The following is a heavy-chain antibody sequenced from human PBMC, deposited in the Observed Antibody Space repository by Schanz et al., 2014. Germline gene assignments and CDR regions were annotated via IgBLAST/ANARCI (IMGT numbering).Heavy chain of an antibody. CDR3: ARAARRTRVVPLYFDY. D-gene: IGHD2-2*01. Sequence: QVQLQESGPGLVKPSGTLSLTCAVSGASISSSNWWSWVRQPPGKGLGWIGEIYHSGNTNYNASLKSRVTISVDKSKTQFSLKVRSVPAADTAVYYCARAARRTRVVPLYFDYWGQGTLVTVSS. CDR2: IYHSGNT. V-gene: IGHV4-4*02. J-gene: IGHJ4*02. CDR1: GASISSSNW.